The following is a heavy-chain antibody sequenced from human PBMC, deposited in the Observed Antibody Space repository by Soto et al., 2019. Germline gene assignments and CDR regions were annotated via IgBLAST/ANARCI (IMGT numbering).Heavy chain of an antibody. Sequence: PGGSLRLSCAASGFTFDTYWMNWVRQAPGKGPEWLSGINSDGTISSYADSVKGRFTISRDNARNTLSLQMNSLRADDTAVYYCARLSGDHSAFFSYGMDAWGQGNTVTGSS. D-gene: IGHD2-21*01. CDR3: ARLSGDHSAFFSYGMDA. J-gene: IGHJ6*02. V-gene: IGHV3-74*01. CDR2: INSDGTIS. CDR1: GFTFDTYW.